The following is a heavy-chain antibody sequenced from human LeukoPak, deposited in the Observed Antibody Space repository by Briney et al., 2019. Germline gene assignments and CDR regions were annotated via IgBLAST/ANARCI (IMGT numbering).Heavy chain of an antibody. Sequence: GASVKVSCKASGGTFSSYTISWVRQAPGQGLEWMGRIIPILGIANYAQKFQGRVTITADKSTSTAYMELSSLRSEDTAVYYCARDLGVGATSLMYYFDYWGQGTLVTVSS. D-gene: IGHD1-26*01. V-gene: IGHV1-69*04. J-gene: IGHJ4*02. CDR3: ARDLGVGATSLMYYFDY. CDR1: GGTFSSYT. CDR2: IIPILGIA.